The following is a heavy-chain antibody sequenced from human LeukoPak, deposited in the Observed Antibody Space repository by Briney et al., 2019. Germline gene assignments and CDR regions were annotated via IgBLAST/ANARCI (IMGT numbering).Heavy chain of an antibody. Sequence: PGGSLRLSCAASGFTFSSYAMSWVRQAPGKGLEWVSAISGSGGSTYYADSVKGRFTISRDNSKNTLYLQMNSLRAEDTAVYYCARRNRQGIVVPDLSFDYWGQGTLVTVSS. V-gene: IGHV3-23*01. J-gene: IGHJ4*02. CDR1: GFTFSSYA. CDR3: ARRNRQGIVVPDLSFDY. CDR2: ISGSGGST. D-gene: IGHD2-2*01.